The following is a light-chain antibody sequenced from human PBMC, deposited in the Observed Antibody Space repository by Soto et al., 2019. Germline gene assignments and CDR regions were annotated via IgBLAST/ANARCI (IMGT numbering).Light chain of an antibody. Sequence: QSVLTQPASVSGAPGQSITISCTGTSSDVGGHNYVSWYQQHPGKAPKLMIYEVSNRPSGVPDRFSGSKSGNTASLTVSGLQAEDEADYYCSSYAGSDRLLFGGGTKLTVL. CDR3: SSYAGSDRLL. J-gene: IGLJ2*01. V-gene: IGLV2-8*01. CDR2: EVS. CDR1: SSDVGGHNY.